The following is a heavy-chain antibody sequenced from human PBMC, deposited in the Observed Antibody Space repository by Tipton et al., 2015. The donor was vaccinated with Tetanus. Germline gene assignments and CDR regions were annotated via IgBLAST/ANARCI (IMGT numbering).Heavy chain of an antibody. CDR3: ARLREVVSRSGWALDY. CDR1: GGSIRSSNW. CDR2: IYHSGTT. D-gene: IGHD5/OR15-5a*01. J-gene: IGHJ4*02. Sequence: TLSLTCAVSGGSIRSSNWWSWVRQTPGKGLEWIGEIYHSGTTNYNPSLKSRVTMSVDTSKKHFSLRLGSAIAADTAVYYCARLREVVSRSGWALDYWGQGALVTVSS. V-gene: IGHV4-4*02.